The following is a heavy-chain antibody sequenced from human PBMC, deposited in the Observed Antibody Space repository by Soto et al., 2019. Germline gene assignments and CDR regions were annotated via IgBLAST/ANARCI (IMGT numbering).Heavy chain of an antibody. D-gene: IGHD2-15*01. J-gene: IGHJ4*02. CDR2: VYHSGST. V-gene: IGHV4-4*02. CDR3: AKARYCVGSSCPPHFDY. CDR1: GGFTITSNW. Sequence: SEALSLTCAVSGGFTITSNWWSLGRQPPGKGLECIGEVYHSGSTNYNPSFKSRVAMSVDKSKNQFSLKLNSVTAADTALYYCAKARYCVGSSCPPHFDYWGQGTLVTVS.